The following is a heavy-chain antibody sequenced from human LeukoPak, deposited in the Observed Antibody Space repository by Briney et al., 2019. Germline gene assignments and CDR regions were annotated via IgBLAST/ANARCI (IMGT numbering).Heavy chain of an antibody. CDR2: IYSGGST. V-gene: IGHV3-66*01. D-gene: IGHD3-22*01. CDR1: GFTVSSNY. Sequence: PGGSLRLSCAASGFTVSSNYMSWVRQAPGKGLEWVSVIYSGGSTYYADSVKGRFTISRDNSKNTLYLQMNSLRAEDTAVYYCARVGGYYYDSSGYYSHPFDYWGQGTLVTVSS. CDR3: ARVGGYYYDSSGYYSHPFDY. J-gene: IGHJ4*02.